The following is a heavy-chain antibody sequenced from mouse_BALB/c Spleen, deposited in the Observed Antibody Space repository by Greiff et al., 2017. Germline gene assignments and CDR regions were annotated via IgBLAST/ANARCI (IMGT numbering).Heavy chain of an antibody. CDR3: ARRAYYGNYEDY. J-gene: IGHJ2*01. CDR2: ISSGGSYT. CDR1: GFTFSSYG. D-gene: IGHD2-10*01. Sequence: EVKLMESGGDLVKPGGSLKLSCAASGFTFSSYGMSWVRQTPDKRLEWVATISSGGSYTYYPDSVKGRFTISRDNAKNTLYLQMSSLKSEDTAMYYCARRAYYGNYEDYWGQGTTLTVSS. V-gene: IGHV5-6*02.